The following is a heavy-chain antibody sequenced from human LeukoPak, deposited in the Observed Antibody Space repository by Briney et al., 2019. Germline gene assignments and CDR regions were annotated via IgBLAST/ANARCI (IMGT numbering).Heavy chain of an antibody. CDR3: ARAVYCGGDCYYFDY. V-gene: IGHV4-59*01. J-gene: IGHJ4*02. CDR1: SGSISTYY. CDR2: IYYSGST. Sequence: PSETLSLTCTVSSGSISTYYWSWLRQPPGKGLEWIGYIYYSGSTNYNPSLKSRVTISVDTSKNQFSLNLSSVTAADTAVYYCARAVYCGGDCYYFDYWGQGTLVTVSS. D-gene: IGHD2-21*02.